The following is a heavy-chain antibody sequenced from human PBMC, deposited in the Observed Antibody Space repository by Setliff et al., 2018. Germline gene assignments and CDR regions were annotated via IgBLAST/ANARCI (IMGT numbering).Heavy chain of an antibody. J-gene: IGHJ4*02. CDR1: GDTIYNYF. Sequence: KPSETLSLTCTVTGDTIYNYFWSWIRQSPGTGLGWIGYIHTTESTNYNPSLKSRVTISIDTSKSQFSLNLNSVTAADAAMYYCARGLNSVSWTFTDWGQGTLVTVS. CDR3: ARGLNSVSWTFTD. D-gene: IGHD2-15*01. V-gene: IGHV4-4*08. CDR2: IHTTEST.